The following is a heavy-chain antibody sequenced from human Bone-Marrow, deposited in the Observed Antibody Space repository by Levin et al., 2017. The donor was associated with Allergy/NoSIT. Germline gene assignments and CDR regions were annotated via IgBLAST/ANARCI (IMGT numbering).Heavy chain of an antibody. CDR1: GGSVIYSSFR. V-gene: IGHV4-39*07. J-gene: IGHJ2*01. CDR2: MYQGGGP. CDR3: ARDQGSNWYFDL. Sequence: LSQTLSLTCIVSGGSVIYSSFRWAWIRQPPGKGLEWIGTMYQGGGPDYNASLKSRVTISVDSSENRFSLNLTSVTAADTAVYYCARDQGSNWYFDLWGRGTLVTVAA.